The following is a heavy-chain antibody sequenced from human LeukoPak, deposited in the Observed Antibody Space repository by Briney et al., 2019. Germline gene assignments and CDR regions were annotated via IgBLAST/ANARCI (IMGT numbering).Heavy chain of an antibody. D-gene: IGHD3-22*01. J-gene: IGHJ3*02. V-gene: IGHV6-1*01. CDR3: ATNYYDSSGYPTYAFDI. CDR1: GDSVSSNSAA. CDR2: TYYRSKWYN. Sequence: SQTLSLTCAISGDSVSSNSAAWNWIRQSPSRGLEWLGRTYYRSKWYNDYAVSVKSRITINPDTPKNQFSLQLNSVTPEDTAVYYCATNYYDSSGYPTYAFDIWGQGTMVTVSS.